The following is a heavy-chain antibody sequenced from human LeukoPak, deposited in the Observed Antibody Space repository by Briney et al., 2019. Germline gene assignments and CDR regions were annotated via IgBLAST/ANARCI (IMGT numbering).Heavy chain of an antibody. CDR1: GGSFSGYY. CDR3: ASLFVGKPAAMTLDY. V-gene: IGHV4-34*01. D-gene: IGHD2-2*01. J-gene: IGHJ4*02. Sequence: SETLSLTCAVYGGSFSGYYWSWIRQPPGKGLEWIGEINHSGSTNYNPSLKSRVTISVDTSKNQFSLKLSSVTAADTAVYYCASLFVGKPAAMTLDYWGQGTLVTVSS. CDR2: INHSGST.